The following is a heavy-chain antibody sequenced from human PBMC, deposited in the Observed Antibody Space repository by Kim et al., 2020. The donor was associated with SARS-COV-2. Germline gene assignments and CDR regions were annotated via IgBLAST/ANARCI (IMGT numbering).Heavy chain of an antibody. Sequence: WYNDYALSVKDRVTINPDTSKNQFSLQLNSVTPEDTAVYYCAKHSSGRWYWGQGTLVTVSS. J-gene: IGHJ4*02. CDR2: WYN. D-gene: IGHD6-19*01. V-gene: IGHV6-1*01. CDR3: AKHSSGRWY.